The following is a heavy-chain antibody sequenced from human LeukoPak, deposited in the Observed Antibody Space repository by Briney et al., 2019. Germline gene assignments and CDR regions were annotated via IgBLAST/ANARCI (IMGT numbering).Heavy chain of an antibody. CDR1: GYTFTSYA. V-gene: IGHV1-3*01. D-gene: IGHD4-17*01. CDR2: INAGNGNT. Sequence: GASVKVSCKASGYTFTSYAMHWVRQAPGQRLEWMGWINAGNGNTKYSQKFQGRVTITRDTSASTAYMELSSLRSEDTAVYYCARGPTVTPRMDWGQGTLVSVSS. CDR3: ARGPTVTPRMD. J-gene: IGHJ4*02.